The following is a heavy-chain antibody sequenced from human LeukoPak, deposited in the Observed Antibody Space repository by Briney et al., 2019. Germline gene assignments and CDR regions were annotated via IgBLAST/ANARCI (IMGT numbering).Heavy chain of an antibody. Sequence: GGSLRLSCAASGFRFSSYRMNWVRQAPGKGLEWVSYISSSSSTIYYADSVKGRFTISRDNAKNSLYLQMNSLRAEDTAVYYCAKDPPYGGNPHPIDYWGQGTLVTVSS. D-gene: IGHD4-23*01. CDR2: ISSSSSTI. CDR1: GFRFSSYR. CDR3: AKDPPYGGNPHPIDY. V-gene: IGHV3-48*01. J-gene: IGHJ4*02.